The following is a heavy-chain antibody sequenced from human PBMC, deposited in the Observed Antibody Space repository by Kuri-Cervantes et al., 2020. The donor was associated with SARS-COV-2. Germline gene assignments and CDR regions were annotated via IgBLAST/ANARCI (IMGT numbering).Heavy chain of an antibody. CDR1: GGSFRGYY. Sequence: ESLKISCAVYGGSFRGYYWSWIRQPPGKGLEWIGEINHSGSTNYNPSPKSRVTISVDTSKNQFSLKLSSATAADTAVYYCARGKGTLRFLEWVNQRYWYFDLWGRGTLVTVSS. D-gene: IGHD3-3*01. V-gene: IGHV4-34*01. CDR2: INHSGST. J-gene: IGHJ2*01. CDR3: ARGKGTLRFLEWVNQRYWYFDL.